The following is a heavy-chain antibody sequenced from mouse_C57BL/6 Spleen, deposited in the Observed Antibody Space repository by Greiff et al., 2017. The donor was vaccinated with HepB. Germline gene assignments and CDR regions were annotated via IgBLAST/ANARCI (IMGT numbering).Heavy chain of an antibody. J-gene: IGHJ4*01. CDR1: GFSLTSYG. CDR3: ARVLYYDYDGAMDY. CDR2: IWSGGST. Sequence: VMLVESGPGLVQPSQSLSITCTVSGFSLTSYGVHWVRQSPGKGLEWLGVIWSGGSTDYNAAFISRLSISKDNSKSQVFFKMTSQQADDTAIYYCARVLYYDYDGAMDYWGQGTPVTVSS. D-gene: IGHD2-4*01. V-gene: IGHV2-2*01.